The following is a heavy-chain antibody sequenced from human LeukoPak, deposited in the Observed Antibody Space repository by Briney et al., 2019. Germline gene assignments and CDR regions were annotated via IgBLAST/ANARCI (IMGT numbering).Heavy chain of an antibody. CDR3: ARGVTVVTAIPVNFDY. J-gene: IGHJ4*02. Sequence: ASVKVSCKASGYTFTSYYMHWVRQAPGLGLEWMGIINPSGGSTSYAQKFQGRVTMTRDTSTSTVYMELSSLRSEDTAVYYCARGVTVVTAIPVNFDYWGQGTLVTVSS. D-gene: IGHD2-21*02. V-gene: IGHV1-46*01. CDR1: GYTFTSYY. CDR2: INPSGGST.